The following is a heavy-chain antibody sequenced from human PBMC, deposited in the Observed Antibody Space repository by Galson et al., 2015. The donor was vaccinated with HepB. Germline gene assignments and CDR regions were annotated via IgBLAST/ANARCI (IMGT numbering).Heavy chain of an antibody. Sequence: SLRLSCAASGFTFSSYGMHWVRQAPGKGLEWVAVISYDGSNKYYADSVKGRFTISRDNSKNTLYLQMNSLRAEDTAVYYCAKNQRWLQVGQDYYGMDVWGQGTTVTVSS. D-gene: IGHD5-24*01. CDR1: GFTFSSYG. V-gene: IGHV3-30*18. J-gene: IGHJ6*02. CDR3: AKNQRWLQVGQDYYGMDV. CDR2: ISYDGSNK.